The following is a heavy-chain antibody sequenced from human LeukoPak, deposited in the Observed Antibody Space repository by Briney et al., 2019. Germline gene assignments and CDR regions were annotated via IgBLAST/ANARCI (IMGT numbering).Heavy chain of an antibody. D-gene: IGHD1-26*01. CDR2: ISWNSGSI. J-gene: IGHJ4*02. Sequence: GGSLRLPCAAAGFTSDDYAMYWVRQAPRKGLEWVSGISWNSGSIGYADSVKGRFTISRDNAKNSLYLQMNSLRAEDTALYYCANDLGAMGVLDYWGQGTLVTVSS. CDR3: ANDLGAMGVLDY. V-gene: IGHV3-9*02. CDR1: GFTSDDYA.